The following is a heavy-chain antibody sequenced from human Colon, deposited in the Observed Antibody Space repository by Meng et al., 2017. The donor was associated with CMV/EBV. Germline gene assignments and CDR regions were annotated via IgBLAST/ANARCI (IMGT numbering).Heavy chain of an antibody. CDR2: VYLGGTI. CDR3: ASLKDYDGRGYYYFES. D-gene: IGHD3-22*01. CDR1: GGSINNRNL. J-gene: IGHJ4*02. V-gene: IGHV4-4*02. Sequence: QVQLHKLGPSLVDPSETLCLTCPVSGGSINNRNLWSWVRLQPGKGLEWIGEVYLGGTIHHHPSLQSRVTISLDKAKDHLSLKLASVTAADTAVYYCASLKDYDGRGYYYFESWGQGTLVTVSS.